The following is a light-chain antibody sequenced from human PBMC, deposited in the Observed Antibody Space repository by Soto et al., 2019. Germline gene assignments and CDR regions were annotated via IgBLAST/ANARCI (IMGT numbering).Light chain of an antibody. Sequence: EIVLTQSPVPLSLSPGDRATLSCRASQAINTYLAWYQQRSGQAPRLLFYEASNRAAGIPARFSAFGSGRDFTLTIVNLEPDAFAVYYCQQYDNWPLTFGGGTRVELK. CDR3: QQYDNWPLT. CDR1: QAINTY. J-gene: IGKJ4*01. V-gene: IGKV3-11*02. CDR2: EAS.